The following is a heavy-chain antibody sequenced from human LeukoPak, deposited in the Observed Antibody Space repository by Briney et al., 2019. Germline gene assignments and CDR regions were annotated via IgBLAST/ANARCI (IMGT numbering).Heavy chain of an antibody. CDR2: LYSGGST. V-gene: IGHV3-66*01. D-gene: IGHD5-18*01. CDR3: ARGSYGSLY. Sequence: PGGSLRLSCAVSGFTFNNYGMHWVRQAPGKGLQWVSLLYSGGSTYHADSVKGRFTISRDNSKDTLYLQMNSLRAEDTAVYYCARGSYGSLYWGQGTLVTVSS. CDR1: GFTFNNYG. J-gene: IGHJ4*02.